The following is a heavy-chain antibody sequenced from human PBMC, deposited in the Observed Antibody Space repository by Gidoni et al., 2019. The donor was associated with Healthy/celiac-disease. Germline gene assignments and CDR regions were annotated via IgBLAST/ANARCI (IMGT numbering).Heavy chain of an antibody. D-gene: IGHD3-22*01. CDR3: ARGADYYDSSGYYYGY. V-gene: IGHV4-34*01. CDR2: INHSGST. CDR1: VGSFSGYY. Sequence: QVQLQQWGAGLLKPSETLSLTCAVYVGSFSGYYWSWSRQPPGKGLEWIGEINHSGSTNYNPSLKSRVTISVDTSKNQFSLKLSSVTAADTAVYYCARGADYYDSSGYYYGYWGQGTLVTVSS. J-gene: IGHJ4*02.